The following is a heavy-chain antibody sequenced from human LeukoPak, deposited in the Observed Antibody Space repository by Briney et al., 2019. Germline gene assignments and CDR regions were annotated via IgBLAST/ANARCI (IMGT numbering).Heavy chain of an antibody. D-gene: IGHD6-19*01. V-gene: IGHV3-43D*03. CDR3: VKDSSGWRHFDY. CDR2: IDWGGSNT. J-gene: IGHJ4*02. Sequence: GGSLRLSCAASGFTFDDFAMHWVRQAPGKGLEWVSLIDWGGSNTYYADSVKGRFTISRDDSKNSLFLQMNSLRAEDTALYYCVKDSSGWRHFDYWGQGALVTVSS. CDR1: GFTFDDFA.